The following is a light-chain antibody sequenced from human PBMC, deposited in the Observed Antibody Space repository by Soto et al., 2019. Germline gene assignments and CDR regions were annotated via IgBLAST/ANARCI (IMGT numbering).Light chain of an antibody. CDR1: QTIRTNY. J-gene: IGKJ1*01. V-gene: IGKV3-20*01. CDR2: GAS. CDR3: QQYDSLPRT. Sequence: EIILTQSPGTLSLSPGERATLSCRASQTIRTNYLAWYQQKIGQSPRVLIYGASNRATGIPDRFSGSGSGTDFTLTISSLEPEDFAVYYCQQYDSLPRTFGQGTKVEIK.